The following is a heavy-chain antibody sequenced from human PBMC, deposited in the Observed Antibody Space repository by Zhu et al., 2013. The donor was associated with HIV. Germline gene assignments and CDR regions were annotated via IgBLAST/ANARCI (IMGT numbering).Heavy chain of an antibody. CDR1: GYTFTDYY. Sequence: QVQLVQSGAEVKKPGASVKVSCKAFGYTFTDYYMHWVRQAPGQGLEWLGWINPKSGGTNFLENFQGRLTLTRDTSNKTAFMEMSGLGFDDTAVYFCARAVAGTGVRFDYWGQGTPITVSS. CDR3: ARAVAGTGVRFDY. CDR2: INPKSGGT. J-gene: IGHJ4*02. V-gene: IGHV1-2*02. D-gene: IGHD6-19*01.